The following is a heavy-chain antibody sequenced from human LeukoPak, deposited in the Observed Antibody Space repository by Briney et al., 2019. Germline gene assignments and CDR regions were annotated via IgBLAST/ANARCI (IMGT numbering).Heavy chain of an antibody. CDR1: GFTFSDAW. D-gene: IGHD3-10*01. CDR2: IKSEVDGGTT. CDR3: TTDAPYYYGSGSKTDAFDL. J-gene: IGHJ3*01. Sequence: GGSLRLSCAASGFTFSDAWMYWVRQAPGKGLEWVGRIKSEVDGGTTDYTAPVKGRFTISGDDSKDTLYLQMNSLKTEDTAVYYCTTDAPYYYGSGSKTDAFDLWGQGTRVTVSS. V-gene: IGHV3-15*01.